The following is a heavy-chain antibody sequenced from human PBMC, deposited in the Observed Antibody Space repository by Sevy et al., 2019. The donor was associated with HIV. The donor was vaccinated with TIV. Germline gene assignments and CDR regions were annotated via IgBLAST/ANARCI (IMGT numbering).Heavy chain of an antibody. J-gene: IGHJ3*02. D-gene: IGHD2-2*01. Sequence: ASVKVSCKASGGTFSSYAISWVRQAPGQGLEWMGGIIPIFGTANYAQKFQGRVTITADKSTSTAYMERSSLRSEDTAVYYCARGGGYCSSTSCYDAFDIWGQGTMVTVSS. CDR3: ARGGGYCSSTSCYDAFDI. CDR2: IIPIFGTA. CDR1: GGTFSSYA. V-gene: IGHV1-69*06.